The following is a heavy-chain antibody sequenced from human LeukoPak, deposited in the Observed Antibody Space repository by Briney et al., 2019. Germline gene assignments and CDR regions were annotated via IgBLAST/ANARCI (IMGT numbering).Heavy chain of an antibody. CDR1: GFTFSSYE. CDR2: ISSSGSTI. Sequence: GGSLRLSCAASGFTFSSYEMNWVRQAPGKGLEWVSYISSSGSTIYYADSVKGRFTIARDNSKNTLYLQMNSLRAEDTAVYYCARDQGSSSWYGSYFDYWGQGTLVTVSS. D-gene: IGHD6-13*01. J-gene: IGHJ4*02. CDR3: ARDQGSSSWYGSYFDY. V-gene: IGHV3-48*03.